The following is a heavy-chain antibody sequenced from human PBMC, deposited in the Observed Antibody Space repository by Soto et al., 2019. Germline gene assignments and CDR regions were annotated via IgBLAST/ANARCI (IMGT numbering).Heavy chain of an antibody. J-gene: IGHJ2*01. V-gene: IGHV7-4-1*02. CDR2: INTNTGNP. Sequence: ASVKVSCKASGYTFTSYAMNWVRQAPGQGLEWMGWINTNTGNPTYAQGFTGRFVFSLDTSVSTAYLQISSLKAEDTAVYYCARAPPLSNYWYFDLWGRGTLVTVSS. D-gene: IGHD4-4*01. CDR3: ARAPPLSNYWYFDL. CDR1: GYTFTSYA.